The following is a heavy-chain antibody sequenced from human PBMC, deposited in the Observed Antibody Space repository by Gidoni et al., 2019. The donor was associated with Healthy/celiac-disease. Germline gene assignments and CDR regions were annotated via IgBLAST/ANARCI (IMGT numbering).Heavy chain of an antibody. J-gene: IGHJ2*01. CDR2: ISSSSSYI. Sequence: EVQLVESGGGLVKPGGSLRLSCAASGFTFSHYSMNWVRQAPGKGLEWVSSISSSSSYIYYADSVKGRFTISRDNAKNSLYLQMNSLRAEDTAVYYCARDRTFGGVIANWYFDLWGRGTLVTVSS. CDR3: ARDRTFGGVIANWYFDL. V-gene: IGHV3-21*01. CDR1: GFTFSHYS. D-gene: IGHD3-16*02.